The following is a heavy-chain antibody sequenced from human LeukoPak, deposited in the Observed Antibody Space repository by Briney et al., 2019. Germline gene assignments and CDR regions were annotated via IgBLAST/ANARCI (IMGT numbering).Heavy chain of an antibody. CDR1: GGSFSGYY. CDR2: INHSGST. J-gene: IGHJ5*02. CDR3: ARLVRRITMVRGVPRQGFDP. D-gene: IGHD3-10*01. V-gene: IGHV4-34*01. Sequence: SETLSLTCAVYGGSFSGYYWSWIRQPPGKGLEWIGEINHSGSTNYSPSLKSRVTISVDTSKNQFSLKLSSVTAADTAVYYCARLVRRITMVRGVPRQGFDPWGQGTLVTVSS.